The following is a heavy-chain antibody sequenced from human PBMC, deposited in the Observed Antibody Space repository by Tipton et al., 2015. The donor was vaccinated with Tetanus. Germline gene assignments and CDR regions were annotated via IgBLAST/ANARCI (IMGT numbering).Heavy chain of an antibody. D-gene: IGHD2/OR15-2a*01. Sequence: QSGPEVKKPGSSVKVSCKASGGTFTNYALSWVRQAPGQGLEWVGGITPIFGTTNSAPKFQGRVTITADESANTAYMELSNLRSEDTAVYYCARDNRWAPSEWYSDIWGRGTLVTVAS. J-gene: IGHJ2*01. CDR3: ARDNRWAPSEWYSDI. CDR2: ITPIFGTT. CDR1: GGTFTNYA. V-gene: IGHV1-69*01.